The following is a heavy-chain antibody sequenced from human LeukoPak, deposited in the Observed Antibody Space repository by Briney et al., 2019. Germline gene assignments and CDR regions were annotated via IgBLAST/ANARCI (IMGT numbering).Heavy chain of an antibody. CDR2: FDPEDGET. CDR3: ATGSPIGYCTNGVCYTPPFDY. CDR1: GYTLTELS. D-gene: IGHD2-8*01. V-gene: IGHV1-24*01. Sequence: ASVKVSCKVSGYTLTELSMHWVRQAPGKGLEWMGGFDPEDGETISAQKFQGRVTMTEDTSTDTAYMDLSSLRSDDTAVYYCATGSPIGYCTNGVCYTPPFDYWGQGTLVTVSS. J-gene: IGHJ4*02.